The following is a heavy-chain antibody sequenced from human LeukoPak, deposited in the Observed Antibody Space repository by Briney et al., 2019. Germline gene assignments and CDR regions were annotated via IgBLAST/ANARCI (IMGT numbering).Heavy chain of an antibody. CDR2: IYPGDSDT. CDR1: GYSFTSYW. V-gene: IGHV5-51*01. CDR3: ARQEQQLVYAFDI. Sequence: GESLKISCKGSGYSFTSYWIGWVRQMPGKGLEWVGIIYPGDSDTRYSPSFQGQVTVSADKSISTAYLQWSSLKASDTAMYYCARQEQQLVYAFDIWGQGTMVTVSS. J-gene: IGHJ3*02. D-gene: IGHD6-13*01.